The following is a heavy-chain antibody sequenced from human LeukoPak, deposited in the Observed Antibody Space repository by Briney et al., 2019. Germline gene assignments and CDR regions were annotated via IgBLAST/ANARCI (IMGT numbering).Heavy chain of an antibody. Sequence: SGGSLRLSCAASGFTFSSYSMNWVRQAPGKGLEWVSSISSSSSYIYYADSVKGRFTISRDNAKNSLYLQMNSLRAEDTAVYYCAGDLGGNYDSSGLHYWGQGTLVTVSS. J-gene: IGHJ4*02. V-gene: IGHV3-21*01. D-gene: IGHD3-22*01. CDR2: ISSSSSYI. CDR3: AGDLGGNYDSSGLHY. CDR1: GFTFSSYS.